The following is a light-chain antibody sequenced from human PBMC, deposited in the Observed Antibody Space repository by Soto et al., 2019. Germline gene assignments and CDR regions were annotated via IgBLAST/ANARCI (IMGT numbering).Light chain of an antibody. V-gene: IGKV1-39*01. Sequence: DIQMTQSPSSLSASVGDRVSINCRASQSISSYLNWYQQKPGKAPKLLIYKASSLESGVPSRFSGSGSGTEFTLTISSLQPEDFATYFCQQSYSRPRTFGQGTKVDIK. J-gene: IGKJ1*01. CDR1: QSISSY. CDR2: KAS. CDR3: QQSYSRPRT.